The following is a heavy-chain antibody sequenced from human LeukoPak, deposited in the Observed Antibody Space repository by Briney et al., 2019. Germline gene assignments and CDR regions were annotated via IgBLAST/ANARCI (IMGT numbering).Heavy chain of an antibody. Sequence: SETLSLTCAVYGGSFSGYYWSWIRQPPGKGLEWIGEINHSGSTNYNPSLKSRVTISVDTSKNQFSLKLSSVTAADTAVYYCARDLQLWLGHDAFDIWGQGTMVTVSS. D-gene: IGHD5-18*01. CDR1: GGSFSGYY. V-gene: IGHV4-34*01. CDR2: INHSGST. J-gene: IGHJ3*02. CDR3: ARDLQLWLGHDAFDI.